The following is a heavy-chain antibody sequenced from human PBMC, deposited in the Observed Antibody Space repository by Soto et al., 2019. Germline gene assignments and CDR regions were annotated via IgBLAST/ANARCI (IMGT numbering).Heavy chain of an antibody. CDR3: ARRYGTTFDY. D-gene: IGHD1-7*01. Sequence: SETLSLTCTVSGGSISSYYWRWIRQPPGKGLEWIGYIYYSGSTNYNPSLKSRVTISVDTSKNQFSLKLSSVTAADTAVYYCARRYGTTFDYWGQGTLVTV. CDR1: GGSISSYY. CDR2: IYYSGST. V-gene: IGHV4-59*01. J-gene: IGHJ4*02.